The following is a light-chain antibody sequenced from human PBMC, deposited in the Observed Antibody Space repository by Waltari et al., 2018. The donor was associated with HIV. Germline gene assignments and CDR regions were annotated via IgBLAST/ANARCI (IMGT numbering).Light chain of an antibody. J-gene: IGKJ1*01. CDR1: QNVSTS. CDR2: VAS. V-gene: IGKV1-12*01. CDR3: QQANSFPPT. Sequence: DIEMTQSPSSVSAYVGDRVSITCRASQNVSTSLAWYQQKSGEAPNLLIYVASRLQTGIPSRFSGSGSGTEFTLTITSLQPEDFTTYYCQQANSFPPTFGQGTRVEMK.